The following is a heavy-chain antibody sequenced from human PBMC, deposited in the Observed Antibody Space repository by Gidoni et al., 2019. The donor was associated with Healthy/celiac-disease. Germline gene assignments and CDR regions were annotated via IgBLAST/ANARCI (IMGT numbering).Heavy chain of an antibody. CDR3: ARDRANYEDYYYYYMDV. J-gene: IGHJ6*03. D-gene: IGHD4-4*01. CDR1: GGSISSGSYY. V-gene: IGHV4-61*02. CDR2: IYTSGST. Sequence: QVELQASGPGLVKPSQTLSLTCTVSGGSISSGSYYWSWIRQPAGKGLEWIGRIYTSGSTNYNPSLKSRVTISVDTSKNQFSLKLSSVTAADTAVYYCARDRANYEDYYYYYMDVWGKGTTVTVSS.